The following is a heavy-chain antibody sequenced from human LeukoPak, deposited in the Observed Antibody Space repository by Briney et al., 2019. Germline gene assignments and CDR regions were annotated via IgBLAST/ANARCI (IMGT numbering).Heavy chain of an antibody. Sequence: SESLSLTCAVYGGSFSGYYWSWIHQPPGKGLEWIGEINHSGSTNYNPSLKSRVTISVDTSKNQFSLKLSSVTAADTAVYYCARRFLPAAPHRWFDPWGQGTLVTVSS. CDR3: ARRFLPAAPHRWFDP. V-gene: IGHV4-34*01. D-gene: IGHD2-2*01. J-gene: IGHJ5*02. CDR2: INHSGST. CDR1: GGSFSGYY.